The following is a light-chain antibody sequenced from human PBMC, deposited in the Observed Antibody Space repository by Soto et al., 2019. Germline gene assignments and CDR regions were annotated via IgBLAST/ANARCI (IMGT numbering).Light chain of an antibody. V-gene: IGKV3-20*01. CDR1: QSVSNNY. J-gene: IGKJ2*01. CDR2: GSS. CDR3: QQYGSSPPYT. Sequence: EVVLTQSPGTLSLSPGERAILSCRASQSVSNNYFAWYQQKPGQAPRLLIFGSSDRATGIPDRFSGSGSGTDFTLTISRLEPEDFVVYYCQQYGSSPPYTFGQGTNLEIK.